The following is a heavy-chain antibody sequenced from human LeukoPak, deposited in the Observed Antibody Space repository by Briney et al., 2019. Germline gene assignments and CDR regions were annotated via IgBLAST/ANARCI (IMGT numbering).Heavy chain of an antibody. CDR1: GFTFSSYA. CDR3: AKGGYYNSSGYYGY. Sequence: GGSLRLSCAASGFTFSSYAMSWVRQAPGRGLEWVSAISGSGGSTYYADSVKGRFTISRDNSKNTLYLQMNSLRAEDTAVYYCAKGGYYNSSGYYGYWGQGTLVTVSS. D-gene: IGHD3-22*01. CDR2: ISGSGGST. V-gene: IGHV3-23*01. J-gene: IGHJ4*02.